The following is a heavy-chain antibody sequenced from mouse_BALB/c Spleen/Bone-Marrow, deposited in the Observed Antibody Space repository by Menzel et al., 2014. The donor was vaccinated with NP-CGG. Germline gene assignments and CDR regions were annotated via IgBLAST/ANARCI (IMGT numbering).Heavy chain of an antibody. CDR1: GFNIXDTY. CDR3: ARDDSWGFAY. V-gene: IGHV14-3*02. Sequence: VQLQQPGAELVKPGASVKLSCTASGFNIXDTYMHWVKQRPEQGLEWIGRIDPANGNTKYDPKFQGKATITADTSSNTAYLQLSSLTSEDTAVYYCARDDSWGFAYWGQGTLVTVSA. CDR2: IDPANGNT. J-gene: IGHJ3*01. D-gene: IGHD2-4*01.